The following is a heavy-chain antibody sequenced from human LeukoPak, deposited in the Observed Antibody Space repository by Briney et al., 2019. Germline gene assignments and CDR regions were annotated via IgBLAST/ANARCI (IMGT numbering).Heavy chain of an antibody. CDR3: AKTTVAAHEAFDY. CDR1: GGSIGSSSYY. D-gene: IGHD6-19*01. V-gene: IGHV4-39*01. Sequence: SETLSLTCTVSGGSIGSSSYYWGWIRQPPGKGLEWIGSIYYSGSTYYNPSLKSRVTISVDTSKNQFSLKLSSVTAADTAVYYCAKTTVAAHEAFDYWGQGTLVTVSS. J-gene: IGHJ4*02. CDR2: IYYSGST.